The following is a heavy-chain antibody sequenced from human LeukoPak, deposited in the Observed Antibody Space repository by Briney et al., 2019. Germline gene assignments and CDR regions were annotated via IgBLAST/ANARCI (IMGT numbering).Heavy chain of an antibody. J-gene: IGHJ4*02. Sequence: GGSLRLSCAASGFIFSDYAMKWVRQAPGKGLEWVGAISRTSAYIYYSDSVKGQFTLSRDNAGDSVYLQMDSLRAEDTAVYYCARDERKYCSDSSCYPGDYWGQGILVTVSS. D-gene: IGHD2-2*01. CDR3: ARDERKYCSDSSCYPGDY. CDR2: ISRTSAYI. V-gene: IGHV3-21*01. CDR1: GFIFSDYA.